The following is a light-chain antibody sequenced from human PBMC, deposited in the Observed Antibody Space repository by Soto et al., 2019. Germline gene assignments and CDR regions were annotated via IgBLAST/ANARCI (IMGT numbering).Light chain of an antibody. CDR3: QQTYRTPWT. J-gene: IGKJ1*01. V-gene: IGKV1-39*01. CDR1: QNINNY. Sequence: DIQMTQSPSSLYASVGDRVTITCRASQNINNYLSWFQQTPGKAPKLLIFAASSFQSGVPSRFSGSGYGTDFTLTISSLQPEDFATYYCQQTYRTPWTFGLGTKVEIK. CDR2: AAS.